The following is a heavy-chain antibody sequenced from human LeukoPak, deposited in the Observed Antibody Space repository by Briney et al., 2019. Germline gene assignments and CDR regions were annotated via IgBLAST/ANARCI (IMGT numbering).Heavy chain of an antibody. CDR3: ARDAARRKYYYGSSGIFDY. D-gene: IGHD3-22*01. V-gene: IGHV3-33*01. CDR1: GFTFSSYG. J-gene: IGHJ4*02. CDR2: IWYDGSNK. Sequence: GGSLRLSCAASGFTFSSYGMHWVRQAPGKGLEWVAVIWYDGSNKYYADSVKGRFTISRDNSKNTLYLQMNSLRAEDTAVYYCARDAARRKYYYGSSGIFDYWGQGTLVTVSS.